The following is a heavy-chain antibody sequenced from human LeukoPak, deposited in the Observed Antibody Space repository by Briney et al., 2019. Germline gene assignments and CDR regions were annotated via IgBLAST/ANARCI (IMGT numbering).Heavy chain of an antibody. V-gene: IGHV4-61*02. CDR1: GGSISSGSYY. CDR3: ARDEEV. Sequence: SQTLSLTCTVSGGSISSGSYYWSWIRQPAGKGLEWIGRIYTSGSTNYNPSLKSRVTISVDTSKNQFSLKLSSVTAADTAVYYCARDEEVWGQGTLVTVSS. CDR2: IYTSGST. J-gene: IGHJ4*02.